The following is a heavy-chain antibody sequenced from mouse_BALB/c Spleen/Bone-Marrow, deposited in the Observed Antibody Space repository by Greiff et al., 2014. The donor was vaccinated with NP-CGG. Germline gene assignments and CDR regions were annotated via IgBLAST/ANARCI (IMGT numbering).Heavy chain of an antibody. J-gene: IGHJ2*01. V-gene: IGHV5-6-3*01. CDR3: VRGNYGNYVDYFDF. CDR2: INSNGGST. CDR1: GFTFSSYG. Sequence: GQLKESGGGLVEPGGALKLSCAAAGFTFSSYGMSWGCQTPDKRLGVVATINSNGGSTYYPDSVKGRFTISRDTAKNTLYLQMSSLKSEETAMYYCVRGNYGNYVDYFDFWGQGTTLTVSS. D-gene: IGHD2-1*01.